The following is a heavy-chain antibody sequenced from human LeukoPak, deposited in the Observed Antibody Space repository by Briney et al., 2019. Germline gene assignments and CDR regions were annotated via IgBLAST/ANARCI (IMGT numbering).Heavy chain of an antibody. CDR1: GFTFSSYA. D-gene: IGHD1-26*01. V-gene: IGHV3-30*04. CDR3: ARAHLLTRGAFGI. Sequence: GGSLRLSCAASGFTFSSYAMHWVRQAPGKGLEWVAVISYDGSNKYYADSVKGRFTISRDNSKNTLYLQMNSLRAEDTAVYYCARAHLLTRGAFGIWGQGTMVTVSS. CDR2: ISYDGSNK. J-gene: IGHJ3*02.